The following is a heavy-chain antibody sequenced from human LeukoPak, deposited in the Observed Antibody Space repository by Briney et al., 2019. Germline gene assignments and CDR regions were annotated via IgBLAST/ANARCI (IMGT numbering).Heavy chain of an antibody. CDR2: IKGKPDGGAI. J-gene: IGHJ4*02. CDR3: TTDPRY. V-gene: IGHV3-15*01. Sequence: GGSLRISCSASGLGRSFKETWMSWVRRAPGKGLERIGRIKGKPDGGAIDYIAPVRGRFSISRDDSKNLVFLQMDSLKIEDTAVYYCTTDPRYWGQGTMVTVSS. CDR1: GLGRSFKETW.